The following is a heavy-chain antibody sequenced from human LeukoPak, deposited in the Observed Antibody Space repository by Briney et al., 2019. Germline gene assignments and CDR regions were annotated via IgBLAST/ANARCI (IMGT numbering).Heavy chain of an antibody. CDR3: ARGGLVSSFDP. V-gene: IGHV4-59*01. J-gene: IGHJ5*02. CDR1: GGSMNNLY. Sequence: SETLSLTCTASGGSMNNLYWSWIRQPPGKGLEWIGYIYYGGSTDYNPSLKSRVTISIDTSKNQFSLKLSSVTAADTAVYYCARGGLVSSFDPWGQGTLVTVSP. CDR2: IYYGGST. D-gene: IGHD3-16*01.